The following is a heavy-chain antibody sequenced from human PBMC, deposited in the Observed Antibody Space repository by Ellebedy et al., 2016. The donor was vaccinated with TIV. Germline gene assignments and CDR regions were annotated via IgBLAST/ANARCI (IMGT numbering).Heavy chain of an antibody. Sequence: GGSLRLSCAASGFTFSRFWMHWVRQAPGKGLEWVANIKEDGSEKHYVDSVEGRFTISRDNAKNSLFLQMNSLRAEDTAVYYCARGGNHFFAHWGQGNLVTVSS. J-gene: IGHJ4*02. D-gene: IGHD4-23*01. V-gene: IGHV3-7*03. CDR1: GFTFSRFW. CDR3: ARGGNHFFAH. CDR2: IKEDGSEK.